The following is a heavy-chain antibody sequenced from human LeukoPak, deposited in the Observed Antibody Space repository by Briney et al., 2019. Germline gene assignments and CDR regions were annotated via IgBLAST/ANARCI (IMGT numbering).Heavy chain of an antibody. CDR2: IIPDSGGT. J-gene: IGHJ1*01. Sequence: GASVKVSCKASGYTFTGYYIHWVRQAPGQGLEWMGWIIPDSGGTNFAQRFQGRVTMTRDTSISTAYMELRRLRSDDTAVYFCARGTPGSAEYYQLWGQGTLVTVSS. D-gene: IGHD3-10*01. V-gene: IGHV1-2*02. CDR3: ARGTPGSAEYYQL. CDR1: GYTFTGYY.